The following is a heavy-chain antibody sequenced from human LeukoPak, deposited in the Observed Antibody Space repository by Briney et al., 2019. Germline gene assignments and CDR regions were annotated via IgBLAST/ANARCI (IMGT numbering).Heavy chain of an antibody. V-gene: IGHV4-38-2*02. D-gene: IGHD3-10*01. CDR3: AREHYGSGSYYNLYYFDY. Sequence: SETLSLTCAVSGYSISSGYYWGWIRQPPGKGLEWIGSIYHSGSTYYNPSLKSRVTMSVDTSKNQFSLKLSSVTAADTAVYYCAREHYGSGSYYNLYYFDYWGQGTLVTVSS. CDR1: GYSISSGYY. CDR2: IYHSGST. J-gene: IGHJ4*02.